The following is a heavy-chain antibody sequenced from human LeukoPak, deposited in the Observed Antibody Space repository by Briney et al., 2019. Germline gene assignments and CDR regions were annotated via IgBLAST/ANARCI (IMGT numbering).Heavy chain of an antibody. V-gene: IGHV4-34*01. J-gene: IGHJ3*02. D-gene: IGHD3-22*01. CDR3: ARVSKEEDYYDSSGHAFDI. CDR1: GGSFSGYY. Sequence: SETLSLTCAVYGGSFSGYYWSWIRQPPGKGLEWIGEINHSGGTKYNPSLKSRVTISVDTSKNQFSLKLSSVTPEDTAVYYCARVSKEEDYYDSSGHAFDIWGQGTMVTVSS. CDR2: INHSGGT.